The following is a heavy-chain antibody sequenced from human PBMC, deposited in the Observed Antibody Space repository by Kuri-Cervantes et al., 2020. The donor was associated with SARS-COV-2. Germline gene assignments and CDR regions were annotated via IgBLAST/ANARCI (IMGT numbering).Heavy chain of an antibody. CDR1: GGTFSSYA. CDR2: IIPIFGTA. V-gene: IGHV1-69*13. D-gene: IGHD3-22*01. Sequence: SVKVSCKASGGTFSSYAISWVRQAPGQGLEWMGGIIPIFGTANYAQKFQGRVTITADESTSSAYMELSSLRSEDTAVYYCATEGYSIIIWAFAHWGQGTKVTVSS. CDR3: ATEGYSIIIWAFAH. J-gene: IGHJ3*01.